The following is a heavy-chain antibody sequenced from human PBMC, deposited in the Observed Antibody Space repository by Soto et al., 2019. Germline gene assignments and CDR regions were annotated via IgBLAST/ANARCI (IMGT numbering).Heavy chain of an antibody. D-gene: IGHD3-10*01. J-gene: IGHJ3*02. CDR1: GGSISSYY. CDR3: ARCRYGSGRGPFDI. Sequence: PSETLSLTCTVSGGSISSYYWSWIRQPPGKGLEWIGYIYYSGSTNYNPSLKSRVTISVDTSKNQFSLKLSPVTAADTAVYYCARCRYGSGRGPFDIWGQGTMVTVSS. CDR2: IYYSGST. V-gene: IGHV4-59*01.